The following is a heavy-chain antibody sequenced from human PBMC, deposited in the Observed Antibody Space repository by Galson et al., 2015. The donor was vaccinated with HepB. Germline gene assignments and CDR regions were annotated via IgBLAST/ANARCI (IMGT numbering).Heavy chain of an antibody. J-gene: IGHJ6*02. D-gene: IGHD1-26*01. CDR2: IDYSGSA. Sequence: SETLSLTCSISGGSISTYYWSWIRQPPGKGLEWIGHIDYSGSANYNPSLNSRVTISLDTSKKQFSLKVRSLTAADTAMYFCARDLGSGRYPWDSHYGLDVWGQGTTVTVSS. CDR1: GGSISTYY. CDR3: ARDLGSGRYPWDSHYGLDV. V-gene: IGHV4-59*12.